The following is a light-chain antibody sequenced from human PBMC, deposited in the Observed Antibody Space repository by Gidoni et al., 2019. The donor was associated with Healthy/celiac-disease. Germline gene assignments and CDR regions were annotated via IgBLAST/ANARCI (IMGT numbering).Light chain of an antibody. CDR3: QQSYSTPFT. CDR2: AAS. J-gene: IGKJ3*01. CDR1: HSSSSY. Sequence: DIQMTQSPSSLSASVGDRVTITCRASHSSSSYLNWYQQKPGKAPKLLIYAASSLQSGVPSRFSGSGSGTDCTLTISSLQPEDFATYYCQQSYSTPFTFGPGTKVDIK. V-gene: IGKV1-39*01.